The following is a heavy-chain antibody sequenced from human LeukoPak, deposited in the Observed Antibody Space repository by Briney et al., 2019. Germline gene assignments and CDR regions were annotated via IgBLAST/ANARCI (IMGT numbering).Heavy chain of an antibody. J-gene: IGHJ4*02. D-gene: IGHD3-22*01. CDR1: GFTFSSYG. Sequence: GGSLRLSCAASGFTFSSYGMSWVRQAPGKGLEWVSAISGSGGSTYYADSVKGRFTISRDNSKNTLYLQMNSLRAEDTAVYYCAIKPLDSSGYYYFHWGQGTLVTVSS. CDR3: AIKPLDSSGYYYFH. V-gene: IGHV3-23*01. CDR2: ISGSGGST.